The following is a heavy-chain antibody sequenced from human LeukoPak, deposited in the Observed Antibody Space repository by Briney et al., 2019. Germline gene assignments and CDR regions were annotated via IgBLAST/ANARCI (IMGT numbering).Heavy chain of an antibody. Sequence: SETLSLTSTVSGGSISSSSYYWGWIRQPPGKGLEWIGSISYSGSTYYNPSLKSRVTISVDTSKNQFSLKLSPVTAADTDVYYCGRQQWLASYYYYMDVWGKGTTVTVSS. CDR3: GRQQWLASYYYYMDV. CDR2: ISYSGST. J-gene: IGHJ6*03. D-gene: IGHD6-19*01. CDR1: GGSISSSSYY. V-gene: IGHV4-39*01.